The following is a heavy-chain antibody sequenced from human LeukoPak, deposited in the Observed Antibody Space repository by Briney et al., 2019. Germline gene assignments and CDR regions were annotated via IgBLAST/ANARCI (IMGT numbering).Heavy chain of an antibody. CDR2: IWEDGSEE. CDR1: VFSLREYA. Sequence: GRTLRLSCAACVFSLREYAMHWVRQAPGRGLVWVALIWEDGSEEYYADSVGGRLTIPRDNPKHTLLVQMNTQIGGDGAVYYCARSGGIYYVRDNWVQGTLVSVCS. V-gene: IGHV3-33*01. CDR3: ARSGGIYYVRDN. J-gene: IGHJ4*02. D-gene: IGHD1-26*01.